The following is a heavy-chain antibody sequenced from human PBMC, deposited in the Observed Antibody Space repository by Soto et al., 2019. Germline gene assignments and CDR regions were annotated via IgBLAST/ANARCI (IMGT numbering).Heavy chain of an antibody. Sequence: QITLKESGPTLLKPTQTPTLTCSLAGFSLTTSGVGVAWIRQPPGKSREWLALIFWYEDEHYNPSLRCRVTITKDTAINQLVLTMANMDPVDPATYCCARRKTTVTNYCDPWGQGPLVVVSS. CDR2: IFWYEDE. V-gene: IGHV2-5*01. CDR3: ARRKTTVTNYCDP. J-gene: IGHJ5*02. D-gene: IGHD4-17*01. CDR1: GFSLTTSGVG.